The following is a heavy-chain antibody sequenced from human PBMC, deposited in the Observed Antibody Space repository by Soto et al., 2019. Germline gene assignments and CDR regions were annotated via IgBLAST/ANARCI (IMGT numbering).Heavy chain of an antibody. Sequence: EVHLLESGGGLVQPGGSLRLSCAASGFTFSNYAMTWVRQAPGKGLEWVSVISGTGGGTNNADSAKGRFTTSRDNSKKTLYLLMNSLRAEDTAVYYCAKRAFYGSGIPNYYGMAVWGQGTAVTVSS. CDR3: AKRAFYGSGIPNYYGMAV. J-gene: IGHJ6*02. V-gene: IGHV3-23*01. CDR2: ISGTGGGT. D-gene: IGHD3-10*01. CDR1: GFTFSNYA.